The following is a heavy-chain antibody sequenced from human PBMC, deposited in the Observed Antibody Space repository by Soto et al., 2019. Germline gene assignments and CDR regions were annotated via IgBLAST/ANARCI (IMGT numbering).Heavy chain of an antibody. J-gene: IGHJ2*01. D-gene: IGHD5-18*01. CDR1: GFTFSSYS. CDR2: ISYDGSNK. CDR3: ARDWAAMIGWYLDL. V-gene: IGHV3-30*04. Sequence: GGSLRLSCAASGFTFSSYSMHWVRQAPGKGLEWVAVISYDGSNKYYADSVKGRFTISRDNSKNSLYLLMNSLKTEDTAVYYCARDWAAMIGWYLDLWGRGTLVTVSS.